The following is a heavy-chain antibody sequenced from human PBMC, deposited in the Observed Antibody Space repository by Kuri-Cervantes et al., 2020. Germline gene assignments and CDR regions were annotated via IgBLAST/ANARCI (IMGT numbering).Heavy chain of an antibody. D-gene: IGHD4-17*01. CDR1: GYTFTSYG. J-gene: IGHJ5*02. Sequence: ASVKVSCKASGYTFTSYGIAWVRKAPGQGLEWMGWISVDNGDTKFAQNLQGRVTLTTDTSTSTAYLELSSLRSEDTAVYYCASGYGDYEYNWFDPWGQGTLVTVSS. CDR2: ISVDNGDT. CDR3: ASGYGDYEYNWFDP. V-gene: IGHV1-18*01.